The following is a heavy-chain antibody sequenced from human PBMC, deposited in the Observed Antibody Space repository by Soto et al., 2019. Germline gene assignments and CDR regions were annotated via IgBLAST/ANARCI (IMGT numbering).Heavy chain of an antibody. D-gene: IGHD3-22*01. CDR3: TTDSYITSIIVRFDY. V-gene: IGHV3-15*07. J-gene: IGHJ4*01. CDR1: GFTFSNAW. Sequence: GGSLRLSCAASGFTFSNAWINWVRQAPGKGLEWVGRVKNKTHGGTTDFAAPVKGRFAISRDDSKNVVYLEMNSLKTEDTAIYYCTTDSYITSIIVRFDYWGHGTLVTVSS. CDR2: VKNKTHGGTT.